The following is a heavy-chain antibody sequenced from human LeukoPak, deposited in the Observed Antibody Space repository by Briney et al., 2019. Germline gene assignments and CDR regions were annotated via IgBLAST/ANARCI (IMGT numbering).Heavy chain of an antibody. CDR3: AKDDDWGRFNH. CDR1: GITFSSYG. D-gene: IGHD3-16*01. Sequence: PGGSLRLSCAASGITFSSYGMSWVRQAPGKGLEWVSGISPRGDITYYTDSVRGRFTISRDNFKNTVSLQVNSLRAEDTAMYYCAKDDDWGRFNHWGQGTLVTVSS. CDR2: ISPRGDIT. J-gene: IGHJ1*01. V-gene: IGHV3-23*01.